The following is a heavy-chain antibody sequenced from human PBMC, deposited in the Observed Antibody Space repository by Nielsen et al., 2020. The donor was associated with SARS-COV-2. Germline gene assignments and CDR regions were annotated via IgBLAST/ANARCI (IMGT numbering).Heavy chain of an antibody. CDR3: ARGGLGYGDYVGVAY. V-gene: IGHV3-53*01. CDR1: GFTVSSNY. J-gene: IGHJ4*02. CDR2: IYSGGST. D-gene: IGHD4-17*01. Sequence: GESLRLSCAASGFTVSSNYMSWVRQAPGKGLEWVSVIYSGGSTYYADSVKGRFTISRDNSKNTLYLQMNSLRAEDTAVYYCARGGLGYGDYVGVAYWGQGTLVTVSS.